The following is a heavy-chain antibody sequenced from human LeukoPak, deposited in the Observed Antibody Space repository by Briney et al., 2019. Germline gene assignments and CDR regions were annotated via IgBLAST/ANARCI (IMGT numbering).Heavy chain of an antibody. V-gene: IGHV4-61*02. J-gene: IGHJ3*02. D-gene: IGHD3-22*01. CDR1: GGSISSGSYY. CDR3: ARAAPDYYDSSGYYQTAFDI. CDR2: IYTSGST. Sequence: TLSLTCTVSGGSISSGSYYWSWIRQPAGKGLEWIGRIYTSGSTNHNPSLKSRVTISVDTSKNQFSLKLSSVTAADTAVYYCARAAPDYYDSSGYYQTAFDIWGQGTMVTVSS.